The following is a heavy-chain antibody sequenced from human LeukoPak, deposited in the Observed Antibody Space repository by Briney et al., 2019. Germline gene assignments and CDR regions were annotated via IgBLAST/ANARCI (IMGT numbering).Heavy chain of an antibody. CDR1: GYTFSDYG. V-gene: IGHV1-18*01. CDR3: ARDGYYRHFDY. D-gene: IGHD5-18*01. Sequence: ASVKVSCKASGYTFSDYGVSWVPQAPGQGLEWMGWISTYNGDTNYAQKFQGRVTMATDTSTSTAYMELRSLRSDDTAVYYCARDGYYRHFDYGGQGTLVTVSS. J-gene: IGHJ4*02. CDR2: ISTYNGDT.